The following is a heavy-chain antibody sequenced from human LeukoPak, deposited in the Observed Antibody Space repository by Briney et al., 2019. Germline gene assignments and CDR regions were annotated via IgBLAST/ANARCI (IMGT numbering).Heavy chain of an antibody. CDR3: AKDDRAYDYVWGSYRYTGDGIDY. CDR1: GFTFSSYG. Sequence: GGSLRLSCAASGFTFSSYGMHWVRQAPGKGLEWVAFIRYDGSNKYYADSVKGRFTISRDNSKNTLYLQMNSLRAEDKAVYYCAKDDRAYDYVWGSYRYTGDGIDYWGQGTLVTVSS. V-gene: IGHV3-30*02. D-gene: IGHD3-16*02. CDR2: IRYDGSNK. J-gene: IGHJ4*02.